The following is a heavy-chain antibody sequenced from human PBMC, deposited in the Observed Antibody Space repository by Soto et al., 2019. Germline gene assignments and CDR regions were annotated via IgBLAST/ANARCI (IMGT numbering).Heavy chain of an antibody. D-gene: IGHD6-13*01. CDR2: IWYDGSNK. CDR3: ARVPHPRQQLGHYGMDV. J-gene: IGHJ6*02. V-gene: IGHV3-33*01. Sequence: GGSLRLSCAASGFTFSSYGMHWVRQAPGKGLEWVAVIWYDGSNKYYAESVKGRFTISRDNSKNTLYLQMNSLRAEDTAVYYCARVPHPRQQLGHYGMDVWGQGTTVTVSS. CDR1: GFTFSSYG.